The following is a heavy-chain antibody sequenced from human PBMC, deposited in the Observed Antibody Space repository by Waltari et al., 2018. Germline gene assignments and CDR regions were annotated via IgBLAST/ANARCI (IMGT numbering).Heavy chain of an antibody. CDR3: ATTPRNWNYYYYGMDV. V-gene: IGHV3-48*03. D-gene: IGHD1-1*01. CDR2: TSVSGTNI. J-gene: IGHJ6*02. Sequence: EVQLVESGGGLVQPGGSLRLSCVASGITFSIYERNWVRQAPGKGLEWVAYTSVSGTNIYYADSVKGRFTISRDDVKNSLFLQMNSLRAEDAGVYYCATTPRNWNYYYYGMDVWGQGTTVTVSS. CDR1: GITFSIYE.